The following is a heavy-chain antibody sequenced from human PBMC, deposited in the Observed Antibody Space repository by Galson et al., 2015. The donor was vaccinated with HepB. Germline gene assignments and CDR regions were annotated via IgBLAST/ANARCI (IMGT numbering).Heavy chain of an antibody. CDR3: ARSAGIYGDLYFDY. D-gene: IGHD4-17*01. CDR1: GDSISSGGHY. Sequence: LTCIVSGDSISSGGHYWSWIRQHPRKGLEWIGYIYHSGDTYYKPSLKGRLTISVDTSKNQFSLKVTSVTAADTAVYYCARSAGIYGDLYFDYWGQGTLVTVSS. CDR2: IYHSGDT. V-gene: IGHV4-31*03. J-gene: IGHJ4*02.